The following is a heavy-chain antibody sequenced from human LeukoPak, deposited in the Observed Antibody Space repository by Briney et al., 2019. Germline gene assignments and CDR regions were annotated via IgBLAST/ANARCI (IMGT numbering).Heavy chain of an antibody. J-gene: IGHJ6*02. V-gene: IGHV1-69*13. CDR2: IIPIFGTA. CDR3: ARVGGVGRYCSSTSCLLHYGMDV. Sequence: SVKVSCTASGGTFSSYAISWVRQAPGQGLEWMGGIIPIFGTANYAQKFQGRVTITADESTSTAYMELSSLRSEDTAVYYCARVGGVGRYCSSTSCLLHYGMDVWGQGTTVTVSS. CDR1: GGTFSSYA. D-gene: IGHD2-2*01.